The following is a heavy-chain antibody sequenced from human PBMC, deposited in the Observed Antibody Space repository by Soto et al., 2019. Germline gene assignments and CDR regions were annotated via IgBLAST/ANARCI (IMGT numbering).Heavy chain of an antibody. CDR3: ARHAILWVPAAIGP. J-gene: IGHJ5*02. Sequence: SETLSLTCAVSGGSISGSYYYWAWLRQPPGKGLEWIGSIFYSGTTYYNPSLKSRVTISVDTSKNQFSLKLSSVTVGDTAIYYCARHAILWVPAAIGPWGQGALVTVSS. V-gene: IGHV4-39*01. CDR1: GGSISGSYYY. CDR2: IFYSGTT. D-gene: IGHD2-2*01.